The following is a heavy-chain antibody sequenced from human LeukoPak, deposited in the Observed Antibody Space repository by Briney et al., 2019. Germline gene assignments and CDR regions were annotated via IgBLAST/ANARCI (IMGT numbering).Heavy chain of an antibody. Sequence: ASVKVSCKASGYTFTGYYMHWVRQAPGQGLEWMGWINPNSGGTNCAQKFQGRVTMTRDTSISTAYMELSRLRSDDTAVYYCARGPSRIQLWLPLGYWGQGTLVTVSS. D-gene: IGHD5-18*01. CDR3: ARGPSRIQLWLPLGY. CDR2: INPNSGGT. J-gene: IGHJ4*02. CDR1: GYTFTGYY. V-gene: IGHV1-2*02.